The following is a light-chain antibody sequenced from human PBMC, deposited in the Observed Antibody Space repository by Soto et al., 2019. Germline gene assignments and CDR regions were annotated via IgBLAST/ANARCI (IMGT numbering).Light chain of an antibody. J-gene: IGKJ4*01. CDR2: GAS. V-gene: IGKV3-20*01. CDR1: QSVDSRY. Sequence: EIVLTQSPGNMSMSPGERTTLSCRASQSVDSRYLAWYQQKPGQAPRLLIYGASSRAAGVPDRFSGSGSGTDFTLTISRLQPEDFALYYCQQYGSSPQLTFGGGTKVDI. CDR3: QQYGSSPQLT.